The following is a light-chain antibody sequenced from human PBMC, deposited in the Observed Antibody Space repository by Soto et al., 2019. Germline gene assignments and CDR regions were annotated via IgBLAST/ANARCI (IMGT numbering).Light chain of an antibody. Sequence: QSVLTQPPSVSAAPGQKVTISCSGSSSNIGNSYVSWYRQLPGTAPKLLIYETDKRTTGTPERFSGSKSGTSVSLAISGLRSEDEATYYCAAWDDTLNGQVFGGGTQLTVL. CDR3: AAWDDTLNGQV. V-gene: IGLV1-51*01. CDR2: ETD. CDR1: SSNIGNSY. J-gene: IGLJ3*02.